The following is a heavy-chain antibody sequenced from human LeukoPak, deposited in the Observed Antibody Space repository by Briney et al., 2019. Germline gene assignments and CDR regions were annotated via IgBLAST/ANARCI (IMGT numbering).Heavy chain of an antibody. Sequence: ASVKVSCKASGYTFTSYGISWVRQAPGQGLEWMGWISAYNGNTDYAQKLQGRVTMTTDTSTSTAYMELRSLRSDDTAVYYCAGVGATLMESYFDYWGQGTLVTVSS. D-gene: IGHD1-26*01. CDR2: ISAYNGNT. V-gene: IGHV1-18*01. CDR3: AGVGATLMESYFDY. CDR1: GYTFTSYG. J-gene: IGHJ4*02.